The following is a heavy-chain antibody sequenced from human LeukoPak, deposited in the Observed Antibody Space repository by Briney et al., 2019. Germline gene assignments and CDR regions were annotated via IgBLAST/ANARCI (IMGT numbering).Heavy chain of an antibody. D-gene: IGHD6-13*01. V-gene: IGHV4-61*05. Sequence: PSETLSLTCTVSGDSISSSSYYWGWIRQPPGKGLEWIGYIYYSGSTNYNPSLKSRVTISIDTSKNHFSLKLNSVTAADTAVYYCARRIAASDAFDIWGQGTMVTVSS. J-gene: IGHJ3*02. CDR2: IYYSGST. CDR1: GDSISSSSYY. CDR3: ARRIAASDAFDI.